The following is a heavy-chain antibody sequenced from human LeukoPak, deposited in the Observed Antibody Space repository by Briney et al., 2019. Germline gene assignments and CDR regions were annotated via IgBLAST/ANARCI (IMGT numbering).Heavy chain of an antibody. Sequence: GGSLRLSSAASGFTINNYAMNWVRQAPSQGLEWVSSISSRSTYIYYADSVKGRFTISRDNAKNSLFLQMNSLRAEDTAVYYCVRDKGLGWFDPWGQGTLVTVSS. J-gene: IGHJ5*02. CDR2: ISSRSTYI. D-gene: IGHD3/OR15-3a*01. CDR3: VRDKGLGWFDP. V-gene: IGHV3-21*01. CDR1: GFTINNYA.